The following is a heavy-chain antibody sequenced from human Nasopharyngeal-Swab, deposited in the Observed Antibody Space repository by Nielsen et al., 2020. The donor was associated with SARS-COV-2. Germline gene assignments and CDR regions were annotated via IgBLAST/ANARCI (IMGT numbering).Heavy chain of an antibody. Sequence: ASVKVSCKASGYTFTSYVMHWVRQAPGQRLEWMGWINAGNGNTKYSQKLQGRVTITRDTSATTAYMELSSLRSEDTAVYYCAFVSYDSSGYYYSYWGQGTLVTVSS. CDR1: GYTFTSYV. CDR2: INAGNGNT. D-gene: IGHD3-22*01. V-gene: IGHV1-3*01. J-gene: IGHJ4*02. CDR3: AFVSYDSSGYYYSY.